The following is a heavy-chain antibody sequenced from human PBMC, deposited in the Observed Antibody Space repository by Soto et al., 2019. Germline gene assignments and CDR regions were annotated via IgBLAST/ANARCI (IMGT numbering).Heavy chain of an antibody. V-gene: IGHV3-30*18. CDR1: GFTFSSYG. CDR2: ISYDGSNK. J-gene: IGHJ5*02. CDR3: AKGWCGGDCYDDWFDP. Sequence: QVQLVESGGGVVQPGRSLRLSCAASGFTFSSYGMHWVRRAPGKGLEWVAVISYDGSNKYYADSVKGRFTISRDNSKNTLYLQMNSLRAEDTAVYYCAKGWCGGDCYDDWFDPWGQGTLVTVSS. D-gene: IGHD2-21*02.